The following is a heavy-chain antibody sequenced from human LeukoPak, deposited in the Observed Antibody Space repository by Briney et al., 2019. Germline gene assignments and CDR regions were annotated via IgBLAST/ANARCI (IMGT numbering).Heavy chain of an antibody. Sequence: GRSLRLSCAASGFTFSSYAMHWIRQAPGKGLEWVAVISYDGSNKYYADSVKGRFTISRDNSKNTLYLQMNSLRADDTAVYYCASPFCYGDSDYWGQGTLVTVSS. D-gene: IGHD4-17*01. CDR2: ISYDGSNK. J-gene: IGHJ4*02. V-gene: IGHV3-30-3*01. CDR3: ASPFCYGDSDY. CDR1: GFTFSSYA.